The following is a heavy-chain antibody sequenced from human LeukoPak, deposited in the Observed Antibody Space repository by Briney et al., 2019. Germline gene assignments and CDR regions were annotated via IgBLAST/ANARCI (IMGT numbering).Heavy chain of an antibody. CDR2: IKEDGSEK. CDR3: ASGRQLAY. Sequence: TGGSLRLSCAASGFTFSNYWMSWVRQAPGKGLEWVANIKEDGSEKYYVDSVKGRFTISRDNAKNSLYLQMNSLRAEDTAIYYCASGRQLAYWGEGTLVTVSS. V-gene: IGHV3-7*01. D-gene: IGHD6-6*01. J-gene: IGHJ4*02. CDR1: GFTFSNYW.